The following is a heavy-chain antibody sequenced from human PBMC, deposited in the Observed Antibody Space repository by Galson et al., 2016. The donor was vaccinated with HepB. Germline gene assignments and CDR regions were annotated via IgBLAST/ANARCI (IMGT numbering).Heavy chain of an antibody. Sequence: QSGAEVKKPGESLKISCEVSGYYFTSYWIAWVRQLPGKGLELMGIIYPGDSHVRYSPPFQGQVTISADKSINTTYLQWSSLKASDTAMYYCARRWGSSWTPLRNYFGMYVWGQGTTVTVSS. CDR3: ARRWGSSWTPLRNYFGMYV. J-gene: IGHJ6*02. D-gene: IGHD6-13*01. CDR1: GYYFTSYW. CDR2: IYPGDSHV. V-gene: IGHV5-51*01.